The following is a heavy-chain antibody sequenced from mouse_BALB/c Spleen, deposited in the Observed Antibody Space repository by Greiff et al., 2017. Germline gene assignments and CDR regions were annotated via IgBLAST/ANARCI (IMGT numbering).Heavy chain of an antibody. Sequence: VQLQQSGPELVKPGASVKISCKTSGYTFTEYTMHWVKQSHGKSLEWIGGINPNNGGTSYNQKFKGKATLTADKSSSTAYMQLNSLTSEDSAVYFCKRWYYGSNFDYWGQGTTLTVSS. D-gene: IGHD1-1*01. J-gene: IGHJ2*01. CDR2: INPNNGGT. V-gene: IGHV1-18*01. CDR3: KRWYYGSNFDY. CDR1: GYTFTEYT.